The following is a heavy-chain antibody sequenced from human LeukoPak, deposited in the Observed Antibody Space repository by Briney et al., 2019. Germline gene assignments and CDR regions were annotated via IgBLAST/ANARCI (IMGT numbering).Heavy chain of an antibody. CDR3: ARGIPPTIFVPHQRFDP. V-gene: IGHV4-34*01. J-gene: IGHJ5*02. Sequence: SETLSLTCAVYGGSFSGYYWSWIRQPPGKGLEWIGEINHSGSTNYNPSLKSRVTISVDTSKNQFSLKLSSVTAADTAVYYCARGIPPTIFVPHQRFDPWGQGTLVTVSS. CDR2: INHSGST. CDR1: GGSFSGYY. D-gene: IGHD3-3*01.